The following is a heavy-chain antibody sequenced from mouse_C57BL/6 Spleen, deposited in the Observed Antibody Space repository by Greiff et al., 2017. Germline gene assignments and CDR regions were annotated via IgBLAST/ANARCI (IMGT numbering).Heavy chain of an antibody. CDR1: GYTFTSYW. Sequence: QVQLQQPGAELVKPGASVKMSCKASGYTFTSYWITWVKQRPGQGLEWIGDIYPGSGSTNYNEKFKGKATLTVDTSSSTAYMQLSSLTSEDSAVXDCAHYCRFYAMDYWGQGTSVTVSS. J-gene: IGHJ4*01. D-gene: IGHD1-1*01. CDR3: AHYCRFYAMDY. CDR2: IYPGSGST. V-gene: IGHV1-55*01.